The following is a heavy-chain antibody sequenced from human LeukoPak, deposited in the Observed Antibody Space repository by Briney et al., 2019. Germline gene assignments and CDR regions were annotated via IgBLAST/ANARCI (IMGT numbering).Heavy chain of an antibody. Sequence: PSETLSLTCAVYGGSFSSYYWSWIRQPPGKGLEWIGYIYYSGSTNYNPSLKSRVTISVDTSKNQFSLKLSSVTAADTAVYYCARHPYGGSTAPLDYWGQGTLVTVSS. CDR3: ARHPYGGSTAPLDY. D-gene: IGHD4-23*01. V-gene: IGHV4-59*08. CDR1: GGSFSSYY. CDR2: IYYSGST. J-gene: IGHJ4*02.